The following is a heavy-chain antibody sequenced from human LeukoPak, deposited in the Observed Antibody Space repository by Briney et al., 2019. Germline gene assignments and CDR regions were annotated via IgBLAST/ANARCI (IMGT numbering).Heavy chain of an antibody. D-gene: IGHD3-22*01. CDR3: ARDLFNYYDSSGADY. CDR1: GYTFTSYY. J-gene: IGHJ4*02. Sequence: ASVKVSCKASGYTFTSYYMHWVRQAPGQGLEWMGIINPSGGSTSYAQKFQGRVTMTRDTSTSTVYMELGSPRSEDTAVYYCARDLFNYYDSSGADYWGQGTLVTVSS. V-gene: IGHV1-46*01. CDR2: INPSGGST.